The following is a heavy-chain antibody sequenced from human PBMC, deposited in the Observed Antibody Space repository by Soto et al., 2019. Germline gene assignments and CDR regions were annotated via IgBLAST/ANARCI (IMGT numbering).Heavy chain of an antibody. V-gene: IGHV3-30-3*01. Sequence: GGSLRLSCAASGFTFSSYAMHWVRQAPGKGLEWVAVISYDGSNKYYADSVKGRFTISRDNSKNTLYLQMNSLRVEDTAVYYCARDSVVVVVPAATYYYYYGMDVWGQGTTVTVSS. CDR3: ARDSVVVVVPAATYYYYYGMDV. D-gene: IGHD2-2*01. CDR2: ISYDGSNK. CDR1: GFTFSSYA. J-gene: IGHJ6*02.